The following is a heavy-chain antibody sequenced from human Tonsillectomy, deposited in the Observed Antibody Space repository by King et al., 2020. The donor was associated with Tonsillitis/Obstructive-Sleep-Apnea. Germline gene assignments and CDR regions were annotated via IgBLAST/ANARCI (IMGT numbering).Heavy chain of an antibody. CDR2: MYYSGRT. CDR3: ARLYHYYDSSGYYQFDS. Sequence: QLQESGPGLVKPSETLSLTCTVSGGSISSSSYYWGWIRQPPGKGLEWIGSMYYSGRTYYNPSLKSRVTISADTSKNQFSLKLSSVTAADTAVYYCARLYHYYDSSGYYQFDSWGQGKLVTVSS. V-gene: IGHV4-39*01. CDR1: GGSISSSSYY. J-gene: IGHJ4*02. D-gene: IGHD3-22*01.